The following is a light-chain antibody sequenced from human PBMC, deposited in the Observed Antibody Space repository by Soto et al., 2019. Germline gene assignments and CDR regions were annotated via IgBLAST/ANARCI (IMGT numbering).Light chain of an antibody. J-gene: IGKJ2*01. V-gene: IGKV3-15*01. CDR3: QQYNNWPPYT. CDR1: QSVSSS. Sequence: EIVMTQSPGTLSVSPGERATLSCRASQSVSSSLAWYQQRPGQAPRLLLYGASTRATGVPARFSGSGSGTEFTLTITSLQSEDFAFYYCQQYNNWPPYTFGHGTKLQIK. CDR2: GAS.